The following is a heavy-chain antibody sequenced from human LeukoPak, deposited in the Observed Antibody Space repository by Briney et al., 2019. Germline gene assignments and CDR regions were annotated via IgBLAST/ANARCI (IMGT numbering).Heavy chain of an antibody. V-gene: IGHV3-11*05. CDR3: ARDRGAAAAGTNWFDP. D-gene: IGHD6-13*01. Sequence: GGSLRLSCAASGFTFSVYYMSWIRQAPGKGLEWVSYISSSSSYTNYADSVKGRFTISRDNAKNSLYLQMNSLRAEDTAVYYCARDRGAAAAGTNWFDPWGQGTLVTVSS. CDR2: ISSSSSYT. J-gene: IGHJ5*02. CDR1: GFTFSVYY.